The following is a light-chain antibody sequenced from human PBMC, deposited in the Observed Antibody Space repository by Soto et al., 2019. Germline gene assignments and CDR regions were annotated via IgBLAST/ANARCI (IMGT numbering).Light chain of an antibody. CDR2: EAT. CDR1: QNIHKY. Sequence: DIPMTQSPSSLSASVGDRVTISCRSSQNIHKYLNWYQQRPGKAPKLLVYEATSLETGVSSKFSGSGSGTEFTLTINSLQPEDFVTYYCQQSFVSPWTFGQGTNME. V-gene: IGKV1-39*01. J-gene: IGKJ1*01. CDR3: QQSFVSPWT.